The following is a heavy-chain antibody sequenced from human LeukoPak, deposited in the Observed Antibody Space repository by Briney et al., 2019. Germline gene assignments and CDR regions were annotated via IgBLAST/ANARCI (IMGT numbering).Heavy chain of an antibody. CDR1: GYTFTGYY. J-gene: IGHJ3*02. D-gene: IGHD3-10*01. Sequence: ASVKVSCKASGYTFTGYYMHWVRQAPGQGLEWMGWISGYNGKTNYAQKFQDRVTMTTDTSTSTVYMEMRNLRSDDTAMYFCARTMAEHAFDIWGQGTMVTVSS. V-gene: IGHV1-18*04. CDR2: ISGYNGKT. CDR3: ARTMAEHAFDI.